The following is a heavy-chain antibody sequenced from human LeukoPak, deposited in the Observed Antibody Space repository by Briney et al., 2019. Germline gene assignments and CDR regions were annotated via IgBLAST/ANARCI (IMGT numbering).Heavy chain of an antibody. V-gene: IGHV3-7*01. CDR2: VRQDGREK. CDR3: AREAVVGGTDDAFDI. CDR1: GFTLRTHY. Sequence: GGSLRLSCVASGFTLRTHYISWFRQAPGKGLEWVANVRQDGREKYYADSVKGRFTISRDNAKNSVYLQMDRLRAEDTAVYHCAREAVVGGTDDAFDIWGQGTMVSVSP. D-gene: IGHD1-26*01. J-gene: IGHJ3*02.